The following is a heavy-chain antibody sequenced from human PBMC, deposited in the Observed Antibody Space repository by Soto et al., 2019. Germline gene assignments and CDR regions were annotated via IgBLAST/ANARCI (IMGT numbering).Heavy chain of an antibody. CDR3: ARGYDSSGYYDY. Sequence: GGSLRLSCGASGFTFGNHGMHWVRQAPGKGLEWVAVIWYDGSNKYYADSVKGRFTISRDNSKNTLYLQMNSLRAEDTAVYYCARGYDSSGYYDYWGQGTLVTVSS. D-gene: IGHD3-22*01. J-gene: IGHJ4*02. CDR1: GFTFGNHG. V-gene: IGHV3-33*08. CDR2: IWYDGSNK.